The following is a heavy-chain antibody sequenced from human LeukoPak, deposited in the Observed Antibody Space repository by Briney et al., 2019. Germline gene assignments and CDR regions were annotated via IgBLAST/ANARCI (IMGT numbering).Heavy chain of an antibody. D-gene: IGHD6-13*01. CDR1: GGSFSGYY. V-gene: IGHV4-34*01. J-gene: IGHJ5*02. Sequence: SETLSLTCAVYGGSFSGYYWSWIRQPPGKGLEWIGEINHSGSTNYNPSLKSRVTISVDTSKNQFSLKLSSVTAADTAVYYCARGVVAAGTRWFDPWGQGTLVTVSS. CDR3: ARGVVAAGTRWFDP. CDR2: INHSGST.